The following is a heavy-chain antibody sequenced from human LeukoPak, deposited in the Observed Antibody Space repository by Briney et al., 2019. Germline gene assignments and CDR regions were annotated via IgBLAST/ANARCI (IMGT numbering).Heavy chain of an antibody. CDR3: AKDLHYYVAMDV. CDR1: GFTFSSYA. D-gene: IGHD3-10*02. V-gene: IGHV3-23*01. J-gene: IGHJ6*02. Sequence: PGGSLRLSCAASGFTFSSYAMSWVRQAPGKGLEWVSAISGSGGSTYYADSVKGRFTISRDNSKNTLYLQMNSLRAEDTALYYCAKDLHYYVAMDVWGQGTAVTVFS. CDR2: ISGSGGST.